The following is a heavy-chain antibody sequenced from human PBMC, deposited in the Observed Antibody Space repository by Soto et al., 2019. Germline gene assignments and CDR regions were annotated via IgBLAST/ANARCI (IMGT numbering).Heavy chain of an antibody. CDR1: GFTFSSYS. CDR2: ISSSSSTI. J-gene: IGHJ4*02. V-gene: IGHV3-48*02. Sequence: PGGSLRLSCAASGFTFSSYSMNWVRQAPGKGLEWVSYISSSSSTIYYADSVKGRFTIPRDNAKNSPYLQMNSLRDEDTAVYYCARDSRTYYYGSGKGSHNRYWGQGTLVTVSS. D-gene: IGHD3-10*01. CDR3: ARDSRTYYYGSGKGSHNRY.